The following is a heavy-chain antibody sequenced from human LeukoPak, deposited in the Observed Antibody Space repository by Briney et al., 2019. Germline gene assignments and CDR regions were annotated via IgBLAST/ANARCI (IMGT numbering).Heavy chain of an antibody. V-gene: IGHV4-34*01. CDR2: INHSGST. Sequence: PSETPSLTCAVYGGSFRGYYWSWIRQPPGKGLEWIGEINHSGSTNYNPSLKSRVTISVDTSKNQFSLKLSSVTAADTAVYYCARGLLDTMVRGVIHYYYGMDVWGKGTTVTVSS. D-gene: IGHD3-10*01. CDR3: ARGLLDTMVRGVIHYYYGMDV. CDR1: GGSFRGYY. J-gene: IGHJ6*04.